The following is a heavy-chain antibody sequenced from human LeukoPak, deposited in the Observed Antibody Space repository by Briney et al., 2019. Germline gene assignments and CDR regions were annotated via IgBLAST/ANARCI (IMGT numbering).Heavy chain of an antibody. J-gene: IGHJ4*02. V-gene: IGHV4-59*08. CDR3: ARGTITTVTDS. CDR2: IYYSGTT. D-gene: IGHD4-17*01. Sequence: SETLSLTCTVSGGSIRSYYWSWIRQPPGKGLEWIGYIYYSGTTNYNPSLKSRVTISVDTSKNQFSLKLSSVTAADTAVYYCARGTITTVTDSWGPGTLVTVSS. CDR1: GGSIRSYY.